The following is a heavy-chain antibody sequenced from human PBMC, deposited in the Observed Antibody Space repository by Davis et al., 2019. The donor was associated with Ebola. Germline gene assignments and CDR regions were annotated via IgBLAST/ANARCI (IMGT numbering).Heavy chain of an antibody. J-gene: IGHJ5*02. V-gene: IGHV1-2*04. Sequence: ASVKVSCKASAYSFSCYSLHWVRQAPRQGLEWMGWINPNSGGTNYAQKFQGWVTMTRDTSISTAYMELSRLRSDDTAVYYCARGGDYNWFDPWGQGTLVTVYS. CDR1: AYSFSCYS. D-gene: IGHD4-17*01. CDR3: ARGGDYNWFDP. CDR2: INPNSGGT.